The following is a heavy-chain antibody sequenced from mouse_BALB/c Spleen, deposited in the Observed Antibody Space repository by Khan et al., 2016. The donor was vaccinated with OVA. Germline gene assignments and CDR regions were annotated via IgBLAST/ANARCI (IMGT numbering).Heavy chain of an antibody. V-gene: IGHV1S137*01. J-gene: IGHJ3*01. CDR2: ISTYYGNI. D-gene: IGHD2-3*01. Sequence: QVQRQQSGPEPVRPGASVKMSCKGSGYTFAESGMHWVRQRHAKRLEWMGSISTYYGNIKYNQKFEGRATMTVDKSSSTAYMELARLTSEDSAVYFCTRDGISEFAYWGQVTLVTVSA. CDR1: GYTFAESG. CDR3: TRDGISEFAY.